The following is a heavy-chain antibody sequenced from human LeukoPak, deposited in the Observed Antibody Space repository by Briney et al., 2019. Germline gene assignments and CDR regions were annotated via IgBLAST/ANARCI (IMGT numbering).Heavy chain of an antibody. CDR3: AKPKGSYPIFDY. V-gene: IGHV3-23*01. Sequence: PGGSLRLSCAASGFTFSSYAMSWVRQAPGKGLEWVSAISGSGGSTYYADSVKGRFTISRDNFKNTLYLQMNSLRAEDTAVYYCAKPKGSYPIFDYWGQGTLVTVSS. J-gene: IGHJ4*02. D-gene: IGHD1-26*01. CDR1: GFTFSSYA. CDR2: ISGSGGST.